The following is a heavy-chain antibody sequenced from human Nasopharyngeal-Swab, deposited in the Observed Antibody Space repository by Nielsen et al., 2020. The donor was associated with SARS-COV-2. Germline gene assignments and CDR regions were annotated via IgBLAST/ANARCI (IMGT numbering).Heavy chain of an antibody. CDR2: LRSKPNNYAT. CDR1: GFSLSGSA. D-gene: IGHD2-8*02. V-gene: IGHV3-73*01. CDR3: ASGGGSVYCTENTCWDAFDI. J-gene: IGHJ3*02. Sequence: GESLKISCAASGFSLSGSAMHWVRQASGKGLEWVGRLRSKPNNYATAYAASVRGRYTISRDDSKHTEYLQMNSLKTEDTAMYYCASGGGSVYCTENTCWDAFDIWGQGTMVTVSS.